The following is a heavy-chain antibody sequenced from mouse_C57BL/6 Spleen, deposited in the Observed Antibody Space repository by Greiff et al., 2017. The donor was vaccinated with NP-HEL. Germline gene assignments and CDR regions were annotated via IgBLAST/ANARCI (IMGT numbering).Heavy chain of an antibody. CDR2: ISSGGDYI. V-gene: IGHV5-9-1*02. J-gene: IGHJ2*01. CDR1: GFTFSSYA. CDR3: TRDQGGVSNYAFDY. Sequence: EVKLMESGEGLVKPGGSLKLSCAASGFTFSSYAMSWVRQTPEKRLEWVAYISSGGDYIYYADTVKGRFTISRDNARNTLYLQMSSLKSEDTAMYYCTRDQGGVSNYAFDYWGQGTTLTVSS. D-gene: IGHD2-5*01.